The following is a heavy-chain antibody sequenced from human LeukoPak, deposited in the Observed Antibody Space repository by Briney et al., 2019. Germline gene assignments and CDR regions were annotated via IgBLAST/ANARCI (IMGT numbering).Heavy chain of an antibody. CDR1: GGSISSYY. J-gene: IGHJ4*02. V-gene: IGHV4-59*12. D-gene: IGHD3-10*01. Sequence: SETLSLTCTVSGGSISSYYWSWIRQPPGKGLEWIGYIYYSGSTNYNPSLKSRVTISVDTSKNQFSLKLSSVTAADTAVYYCARLRVTMVRGVIQGFDYWGQGTLVTVSS. CDR2: IYYSGST. CDR3: ARLRVTMVRGVIQGFDY.